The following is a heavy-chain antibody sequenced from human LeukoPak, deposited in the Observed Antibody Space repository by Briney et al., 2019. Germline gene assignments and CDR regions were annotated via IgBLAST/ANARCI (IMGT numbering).Heavy chain of an antibody. CDR3: ARDAGGDTAMALNRFDP. CDR1: GGTFSSYA. J-gene: IGHJ5*02. CDR2: IIPIFGTA. D-gene: IGHD5-18*01. V-gene: IGHV1-69*13. Sequence: ASVKVSCKASGGTFSSYAISWVRQAPGQGLEWMGGIIPIFGTANYAQKFQGRVTITADESTSTAYMELSSLRSEDTAVYYCARDAGGDTAMALNRFDPWGQGTLVTVSS.